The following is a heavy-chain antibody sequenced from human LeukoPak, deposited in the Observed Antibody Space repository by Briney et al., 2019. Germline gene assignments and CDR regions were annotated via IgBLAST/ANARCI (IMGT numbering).Heavy chain of an antibody. J-gene: IGHJ6*02. V-gene: IGHV3-74*01. CDR3: ARDQGTSWPYAMDV. CDR1: GLTFGSHW. Sequence: GGSLRLSCADSGLTFGSHWMHWVRQAPGKGLMWVSRINSDGSNTNYADSVRGRFTIPRDNAKNTLYLQMNSLRAEDTAVYYCARDQGTSWPYAMDVWGQGTTVTVSS. D-gene: IGHD6-13*01. CDR2: INSDGSNT.